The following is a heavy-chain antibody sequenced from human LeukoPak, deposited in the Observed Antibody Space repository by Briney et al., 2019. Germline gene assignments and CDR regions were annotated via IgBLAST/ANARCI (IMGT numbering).Heavy chain of an antibody. V-gene: IGHV3-48*01. CDR1: GFTFSSYS. CDR3: ARAGEVVVVVAATPLDY. Sequence: PGGSLRLSCAASGFTFSSYSMNWVRQAPGKGLEWVSYISSSSSTIYYADSVKGRFTISRDNAKNSLYPQMNSLRAEDTAVYYCARAGEVVVVVAATPLDYWGQGTLVTVSS. J-gene: IGHJ4*02. D-gene: IGHD2-15*01. CDR2: ISSSSSTI.